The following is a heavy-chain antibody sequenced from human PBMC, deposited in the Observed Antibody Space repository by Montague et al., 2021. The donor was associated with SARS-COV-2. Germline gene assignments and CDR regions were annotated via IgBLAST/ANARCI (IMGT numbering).Heavy chain of an antibody. CDR1: GGSFSNYY. V-gene: IGHV4-34*01. J-gene: IGHJ4*02. CDR3: ARGILSMSTAVVVLFGGIYYFDS. D-gene: IGHD3-22*01. Sequence: SETLSLTCAVYGGSFSNYYWSWIRQPPGKGLEWIGDSNHRGSTNYNPSLKSRVTISVDTSKNQFSLKLNSVTAADTAVYYCARGILSMSTAVVVLFGGIYYFDSWGQGTLVAVSS. CDR2: SNHRGST.